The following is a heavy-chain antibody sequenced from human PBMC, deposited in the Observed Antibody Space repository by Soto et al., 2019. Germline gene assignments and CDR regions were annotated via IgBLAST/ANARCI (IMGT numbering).Heavy chain of an antibody. V-gene: IGHV4-59*08. CDR1: GGSINHYY. Sequence: QVQLQESGPGLVGPSETLSLTCTVSGGSINHYYWYWVRQRPGQGLEGMGYIYYSGSTTNYNPPLKSRVTLSVDTSKKPFSPQTSSVTAADTAVYYCARLGGSFAFPHFDYWGQGTLVTVSS. CDR2: IYYSGSTT. CDR3: ARLGGSFAFPHFDY. J-gene: IGHJ4*02. D-gene: IGHD1-26*01.